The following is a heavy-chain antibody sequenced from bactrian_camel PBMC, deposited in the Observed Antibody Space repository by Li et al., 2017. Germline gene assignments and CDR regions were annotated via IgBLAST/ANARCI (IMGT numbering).Heavy chain of an antibody. V-gene: IGHV3S9*01. CDR2: LYANGGT. Sequence: HVQLVESGGGSVQAGGSLRLSCAASGYTAKTCSWNWYRQFQGKGRELVSSLYANGGTYYHDSVKGRFTFAQANVENTNAVTLEMNSLKLDDTAMYICSRDEGPVCYGLNGPKQYITWGQGTQVTVS. J-gene: IGHJ6*01. CDR1: GYTAKTCS. D-gene: IGHD5*01. CDR3: SRDEGPVCYGLNGPKQYIT.